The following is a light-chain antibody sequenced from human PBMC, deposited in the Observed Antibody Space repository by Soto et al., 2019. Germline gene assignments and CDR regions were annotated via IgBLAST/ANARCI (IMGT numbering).Light chain of an antibody. CDR1: SSDVGGYNY. V-gene: IGLV2-11*01. CDR2: DVS. J-gene: IGLJ3*02. CDR3: CSYAGSYTV. Sequence: QSALTQPRSVSGSPGQSVTISCTGTSSDVGGYNYVSWYQQHPGKAPKLMIYDVSKRPSGVPDRFSGSKSGNTASLTISGLQAEDEADYYCCSYAGSYTVFGGAT.